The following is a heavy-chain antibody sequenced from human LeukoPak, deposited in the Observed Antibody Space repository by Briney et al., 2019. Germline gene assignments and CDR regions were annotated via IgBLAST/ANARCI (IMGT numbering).Heavy chain of an antibody. Sequence: SGPTLVNPTQTLTLTCTFSGFSLSDYRVGVGWIRQPPGKALEWLALIYYDDDKRYNPSLKSRLTIAKDSSKNQVVLTMTNMDPVDTATYFCAHSFGFYGYFRGYLHWGQGTLVTVSS. J-gene: IGHJ4*02. CDR3: AHSFGFYGYFRGYLH. V-gene: IGHV2-5*02. CDR2: IYYDDDK. CDR1: GFSLSDYRVG. D-gene: IGHD3-22*01.